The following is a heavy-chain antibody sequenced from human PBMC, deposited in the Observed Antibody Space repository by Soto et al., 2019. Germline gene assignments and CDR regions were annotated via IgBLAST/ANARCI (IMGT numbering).Heavy chain of an antibody. J-gene: IGHJ6*02. CDR1: GFTVSSNY. D-gene: IGHD3-10*01. CDR3: ARARARGVYGMDV. CDR2: IYSGGST. V-gene: IGHV3-53*01. Sequence: EVQLVESGGGLIQPGGSLRLSCAASGFTVSSNYMSWVRQAPGKGLEWVSVIYSGGSTYYADSVKGRFTISRDNSKNTVYLQMNSPRAEDTAVYYWARARARGVYGMDVWGQGTTVTVSS.